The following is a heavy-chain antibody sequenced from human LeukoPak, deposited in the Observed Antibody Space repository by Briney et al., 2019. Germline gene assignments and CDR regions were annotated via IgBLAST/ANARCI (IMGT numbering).Heavy chain of an antibody. CDR2: ISSSSSYI. CDR1: GFTFSSYA. D-gene: IGHD6-13*01. CDR3: ASIAAAGTDYGMDV. J-gene: IGHJ6*02. V-gene: IGHV3-21*01. Sequence: PGGSLRLSCAASGFTFSSYAMRWVRQAPGKGLEWVSSISSSSSYIYYADSVKGRFTISRDNAKNSLYLQMNSLRAEDTAVYYCASIAAAGTDYGMDVWGQGTTVTVSS.